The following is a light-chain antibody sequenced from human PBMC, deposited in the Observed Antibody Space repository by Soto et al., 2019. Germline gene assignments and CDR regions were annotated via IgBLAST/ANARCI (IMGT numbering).Light chain of an antibody. Sequence: DVQMTQSPSSLSASEGDRVTITCRASQNIGRYLNWYQQKTGIAPKLLISAASNLKSGVPSRFSGSGSGTDFTLTISSLQPEDFATYYCQQSYSIPWTFGQGTKVEI. CDR1: QNIGRY. V-gene: IGKV1-39*01. J-gene: IGKJ1*01. CDR3: QQSYSIPWT. CDR2: AAS.